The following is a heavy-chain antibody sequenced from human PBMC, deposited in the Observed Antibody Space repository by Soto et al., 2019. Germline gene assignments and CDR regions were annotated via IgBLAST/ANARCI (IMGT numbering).Heavy chain of an antibody. J-gene: IGHJ6*02. CDR2: IRPNGGST. D-gene: IGHD6-13*01. CDR1: GYTFTSYY. Sequence: ASVKVSCKASGYTFTSYYIHWVRQAPGQEFEWMGWIRPNGGSTEFAREFQGRFTMTWDTSISTAYMDLSSLRSDDTAVYYCARGSVASAAEPTGMDVWGQGTTVTVSS. CDR3: ARGSVASAAEPTGMDV. V-gene: IGHV1-2*02.